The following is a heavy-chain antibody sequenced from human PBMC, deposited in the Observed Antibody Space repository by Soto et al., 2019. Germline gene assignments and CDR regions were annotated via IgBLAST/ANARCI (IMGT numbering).Heavy chain of an antibody. Sequence: EVQLLESGGALVQPGGSLRLSCAASGFTFSSYVMSWVRQAPGTGLEWISAISGGGTETYYADSVKGRFTISRDHSKNNVYLQMSTLRAEDTALYYCAKGSASSRPYYFDCWGQGTLVTVSS. CDR3: AKGSASSRPYYFDC. CDR1: GFTFSSYV. J-gene: IGHJ4*02. V-gene: IGHV3-23*01. CDR2: ISGGGTET.